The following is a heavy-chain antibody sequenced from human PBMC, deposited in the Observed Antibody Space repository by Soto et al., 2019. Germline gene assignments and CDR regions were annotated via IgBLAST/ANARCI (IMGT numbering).Heavy chain of an antibody. J-gene: IGHJ5*02. D-gene: IGHD3-16*02. CDR2: IYYSGST. V-gene: IGHV4-59*01. Sequence: LSLPCTVSGGSISSYYWSWIRQPPGKGLEWIGYIYYSGSTNYNPSLKSRVTISVDTSKNQFSLKLSSVTAADTAVYYCARENYDYVWGSYRQYNWFDPWGQGTLVTVSS. CDR3: ARENYDYVWGSYRQYNWFDP. CDR1: GGSISSYY.